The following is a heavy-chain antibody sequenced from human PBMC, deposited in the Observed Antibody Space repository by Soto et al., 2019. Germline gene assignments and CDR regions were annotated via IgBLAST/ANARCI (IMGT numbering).Heavy chain of an antibody. CDR2: IYYSGST. CDR1: GGSISSGGYY. D-gene: IGHD3-22*01. V-gene: IGHV4-31*03. J-gene: IGHJ4*02. CDR3: ARGADSSGYYYVDY. Sequence: SSETLSLTCTVSGGSISSGGYYWSWIRQHPGKGLEWIGYIYYSGSTYYNPSLKSRVTISVDTSKNQFSLKLSSVTAADTAVYYCARGADSSGYYYVDYWGQGTLVTVSS.